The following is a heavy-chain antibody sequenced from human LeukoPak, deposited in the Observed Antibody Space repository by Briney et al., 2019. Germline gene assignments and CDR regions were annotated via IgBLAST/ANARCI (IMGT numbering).Heavy chain of an antibody. D-gene: IGHD1-26*01. Sequence: GGSLRLSCAASGFTFSSYAMSWVRQAPGKGLEGVSSITGSTGSTYYADSVKGRFTISRDNSKNTLYLQMNSLRAEDTAVYYCVKRYSGSCGLYNFDYWGQGTLVTVSS. J-gene: IGHJ4*02. V-gene: IGHV3-23*01. CDR3: VKRYSGSCGLYNFDY. CDR1: GFTFSSYA. CDR2: ITGSTGST.